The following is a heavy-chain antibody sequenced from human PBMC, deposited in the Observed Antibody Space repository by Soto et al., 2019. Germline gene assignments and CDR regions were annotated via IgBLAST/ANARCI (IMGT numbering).Heavy chain of an antibody. J-gene: IGHJ3*02. CDR2: IKQDGSEK. D-gene: IGHD3-22*01. V-gene: IGHV3-7*05. CDR3: ARGDYYDGSGSFADAFDI. Sequence: GGSLRLSCAASGFTFSSYAMHWVRKAPGKGLEWVANIKQDGSEKFYVDSVKGRFTISRDNAKNSLHLQMNSLRTEDTAVYYCARGDYYDGSGSFADAFDIWGLGTMVTVSS. CDR1: GFTFSSYA.